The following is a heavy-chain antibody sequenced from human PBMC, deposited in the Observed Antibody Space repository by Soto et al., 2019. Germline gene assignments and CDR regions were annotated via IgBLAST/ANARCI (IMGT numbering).Heavy chain of an antibody. CDR2: IYYSGST. J-gene: IGHJ4*02. V-gene: IGHV4-31*02. D-gene: IGHD2-21*02. CDR1: GGSISSGGYY. Sequence: PSETLSLTCTVSGGSISSGGYYWSWIRQHPGKGLEWIGYIYYSGSTSYYPSLKSRVTMSVDTSKNQFSLELRSVTAADTAVYYCARRGRSSFCGGDCYVLWGQGTLVTVSS. CDR3: ARRGRSSFCGGDCYVL.